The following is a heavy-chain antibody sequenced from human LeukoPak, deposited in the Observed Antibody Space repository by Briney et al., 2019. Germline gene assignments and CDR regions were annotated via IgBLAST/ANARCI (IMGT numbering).Heavy chain of an antibody. CDR1: GGSISSGGYY. CDR2: IYYSGST. D-gene: IGHD6-13*01. V-gene: IGHV4-31*03. CDR3: ARDRVAAASTYDY. Sequence: SQTLSLTCTVSGGSISSGGYYWSWIRQHLGKGLGCIGYIYYSGSTYYNPSLKSRVTISVDTSKNQFSLKLSSVTAADTAVYYCARDRVAAASTYDYWGQGTLVTVSS. J-gene: IGHJ4*02.